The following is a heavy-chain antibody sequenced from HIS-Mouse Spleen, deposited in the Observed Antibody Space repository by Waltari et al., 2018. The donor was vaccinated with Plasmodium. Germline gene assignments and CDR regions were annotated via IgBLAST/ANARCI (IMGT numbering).Heavy chain of an antibody. CDR2: ICYDGSNK. J-gene: IGHJ4*02. CDR3: ARAPMVRDYYFDY. D-gene: IGHD3-10*01. Sequence: QVQLVESGGGVVQPGRSLRLSCAASGFTFSSYGMHWVRQAPGKGLEWVAVICYDGSNKYYADSVKGRFTISRDNSKNTLYLQMNSLRAEDTAVYYCARAPMVRDYYFDYWGQGTLVTVSS. V-gene: IGHV3-33*01. CDR1: GFTFSSYG.